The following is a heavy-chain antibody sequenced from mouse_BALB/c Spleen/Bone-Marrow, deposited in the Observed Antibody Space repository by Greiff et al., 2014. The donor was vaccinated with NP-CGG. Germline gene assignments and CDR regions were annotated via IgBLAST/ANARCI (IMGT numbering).Heavy chain of an antibody. J-gene: IGHJ2*01. CDR3: ALYYDYDVGY. CDR2: IDPANGNT. D-gene: IGHD2-4*01. CDR1: GFNIKDTY. Sequence: VQLQQPGAGLVKPGASVKLSCTASGFNIKDTYMHWVKQRPEQGLEWIGRIDPANGNTKYDPKFQGKATITADTSSHTAYLQLSSLTSEDTAVYYCALYYDYDVGYWGQGTTLTVSS. V-gene: IGHV14-3*02.